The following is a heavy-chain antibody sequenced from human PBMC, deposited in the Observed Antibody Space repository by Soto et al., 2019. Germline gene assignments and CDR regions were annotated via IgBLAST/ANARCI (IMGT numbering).Heavy chain of an antibody. V-gene: IGHV4-59*08. Sequence: SETLSLTCTVSGGSISSYYWSWIRQPPGKGLEWIGYIYYSGSTNYNPSLKSRVTISVDTSKNQFSLKLSSVTAADTAVYYCARVGSVRFGDPQTLFDPWGQGTLVTVSS. CDR3: ARVGSVRFGDPQTLFDP. J-gene: IGHJ5*02. CDR2: IYYSGST. CDR1: GGSISSYY. D-gene: IGHD3-10*01.